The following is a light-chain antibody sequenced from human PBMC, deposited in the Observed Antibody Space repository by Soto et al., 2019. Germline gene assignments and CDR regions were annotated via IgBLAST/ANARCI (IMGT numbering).Light chain of an antibody. CDR2: DVS. V-gene: IGLV2-14*01. CDR1: SSDVGGYNY. CDR3: SSYTSSSTSV. Sequence: QSVLTQPASVSGSPGHSITISCTGTSSDVGGYNYVSWYQQHPGKAPKLMIYDVSNRPSGVSNRFSGSKSGNTASLTISGLQAEDEADYYCSSYTSSSTSVFGTGKKVTVL. J-gene: IGLJ1*01.